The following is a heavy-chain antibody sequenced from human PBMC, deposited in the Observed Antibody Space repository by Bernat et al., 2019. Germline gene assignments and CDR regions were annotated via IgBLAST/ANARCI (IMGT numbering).Heavy chain of an antibody. D-gene: IGHD3-22*01. Sequence: QVQLVQSGAEVKKPGSSVKVSCKASGGTFSSYTISWVRQASGQGLEWMGRIIPILGIANYAQKFQGRVTITADKSTRTAYMELSSLRSEDTAVYYCARDVLHREATTWEYYDSRGYYYFDYWGQGTLVTVSS. V-gene: IGHV1-69*08. CDR3: ARDVLHREATTWEYYDSRGYYYFDY. CDR1: GGTFSSYT. J-gene: IGHJ4*02. CDR2: IIPILGIA.